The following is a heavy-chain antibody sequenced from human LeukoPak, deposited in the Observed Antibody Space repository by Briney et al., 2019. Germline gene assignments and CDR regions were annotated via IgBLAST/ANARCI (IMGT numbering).Heavy chain of an antibody. V-gene: IGHV4-31*03. D-gene: IGHD2-2*01. CDR1: GGSISSGDYY. J-gene: IGHJ4*02. CDR2: IYYSGST. Sequence: PSETLSLTCTVSGGSISSGDYYWSWIRQQPGKGLAWIGYIYYSGSTFYNPSLRSRVTVSVDTSKNQFSLKLSSVTAADTAVYYCGRALWVVPAPNYFDSWGQGTLVTVSS. CDR3: GRALWVVPAPNYFDS.